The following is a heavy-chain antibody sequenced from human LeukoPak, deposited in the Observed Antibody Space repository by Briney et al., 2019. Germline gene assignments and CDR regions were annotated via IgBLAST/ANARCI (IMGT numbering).Heavy chain of an antibody. D-gene: IGHD2-21*02. Sequence: PSQTLSLTCSVSGGSISRSDHYWSWIRQPPGKGLEWIGYIYYSGSTNYNPSLKSRVTISVDTSKNQFSLKLSSVTAADTAVYYCARCGGDCYYSPAFDIWGQGTMVTVSS. CDR2: IYYSGST. CDR1: GGSISRSDHY. J-gene: IGHJ3*02. V-gene: IGHV4-61*08. CDR3: ARCGGDCYYSPAFDI.